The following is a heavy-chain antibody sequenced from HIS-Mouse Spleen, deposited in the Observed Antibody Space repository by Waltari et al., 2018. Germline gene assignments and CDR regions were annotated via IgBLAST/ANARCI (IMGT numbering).Heavy chain of an antibody. D-gene: IGHD3-3*01. CDR3: ARVYYDFWSGYYY. V-gene: IGHV1-8*01. CDR1: GYTFTSYD. J-gene: IGHJ4*02. Sequence: QVQLVQSGAEVKKPGASVTVSCKASGYTFTSYDINWVRQATGQGLAWMGRMNPNSGNTGYAQKFQGRVTMTRNTSISTAYMELSSLRSEDTAVYYCARVYYDFWSGYYYWGQGTLVTVSS. CDR2: MNPNSGNT.